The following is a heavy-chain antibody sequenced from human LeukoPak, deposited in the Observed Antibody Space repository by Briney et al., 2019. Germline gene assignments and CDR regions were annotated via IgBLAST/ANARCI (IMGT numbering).Heavy chain of an antibody. CDR2: ISASSTYI. D-gene: IGHD1-1*01. CDR3: ARDVYNWNGGSDY. V-gene: IGHV3-21*01. J-gene: IGHJ4*02. CDR1: GFTFNNYP. Sequence: PGGSLRLSCAGSGFTFNNYPISWVRQTPGKGLEWVSSISASSTYIYYADSVKGRFTISRDNAKNSLYLQMNSLRAEDTAVYYCARDVYNWNGGSDYWGQGTLVTVSS.